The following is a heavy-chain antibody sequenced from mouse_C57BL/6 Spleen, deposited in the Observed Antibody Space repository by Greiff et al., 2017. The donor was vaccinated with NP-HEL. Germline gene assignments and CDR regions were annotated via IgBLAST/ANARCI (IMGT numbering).Heavy chain of an antibody. CDR3: ARGYYSNLYYFDY. CDR1: GFTFTDYY. CDR2: IRNKANGYTT. V-gene: IGHV7-3*01. Sequence: EVKLMESGGGLVQPGGSLSLSCAASGFTFTDYYMSWVRQPPGKALEWLGFIRNKANGYTTEYSASVKGRFTISRDNYQSILYLQMNALGAEDSATYYFARGYYSNLYYFDYWGQGTTLTVSS. D-gene: IGHD2-5*01. J-gene: IGHJ2*01.